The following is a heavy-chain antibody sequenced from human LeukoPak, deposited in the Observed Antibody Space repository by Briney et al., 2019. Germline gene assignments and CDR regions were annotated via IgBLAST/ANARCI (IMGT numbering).Heavy chain of an antibody. CDR2: ISAYNGNT. Sequence: GASVKVSCKASGYTFSTYGISWVRQAPGQGLEWMAWISAYNGNTYYVQKLQGRVTVTTDTSTSTAYMELRSLRSDDTAVYYCARDLFVYEDCSHAFDIWGQGTMVTVSP. J-gene: IGHJ3*02. CDR3: ARDLFVYEDCSHAFDI. D-gene: IGHD5/OR15-5a*01. CDR1: GYTFSTYG. V-gene: IGHV1-18*01.